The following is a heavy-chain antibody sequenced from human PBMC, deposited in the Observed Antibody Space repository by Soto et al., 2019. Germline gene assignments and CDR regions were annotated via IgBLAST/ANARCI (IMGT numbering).Heavy chain of an antibody. J-gene: IGHJ4*02. Sequence: PAESLSITFTVSVGSVSHRNYYWRRFRSPPGKGLEWIGYLYYSGSTNYNPSLKSRVTISVDTSKNQFSLKLSSVTAADTAVYYCARGDRIMVRGVTFDYWGQGTLVTGSA. D-gene: IGHD3-10*01. V-gene: IGHV4-61*01. CDR1: VGSVSHRNYY. CDR2: LYYSGST. CDR3: ARGDRIMVRGVTFDY.